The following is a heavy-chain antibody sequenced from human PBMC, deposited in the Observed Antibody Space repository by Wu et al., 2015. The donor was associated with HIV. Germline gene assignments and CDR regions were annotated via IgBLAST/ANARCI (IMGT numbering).Heavy chain of an antibody. J-gene: IGHJ4*02. CDR1: GGTFSSYA. CDR2: IIPIFGTA. V-gene: IGHV1-69*13. D-gene: IGHD3-22*01. CDR3: ARDSGDFNYYDSSGYYKY. Sequence: QVQLVQSGAEVKKPGSSVKVSCKASGGTFSSYAISWVRQAPGQGLEWMGRIIPIFGTANYAQKFQGRVTITADESTSTAYMELSSLRSEDTAVYYCARDSGDFNYYDSSGYYKYWGQGTLVTVSS.